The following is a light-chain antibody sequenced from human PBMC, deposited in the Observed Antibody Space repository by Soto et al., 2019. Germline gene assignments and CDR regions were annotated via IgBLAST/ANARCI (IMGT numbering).Light chain of an antibody. CDR3: LQYTSDRT. V-gene: IGKV1-5*01. CDR2: DAS. Sequence: DIQMTQSPSTLSASVGDRVTNTCRASQSISSWLAWNQQKPGKAPQLLIYDASTLESGVPSRFSGSGSGTEFTLAISSLQPDDFATYYCLQYTSDRTFGQGTKVDIK. CDR1: QSISSW. J-gene: IGKJ1*01.